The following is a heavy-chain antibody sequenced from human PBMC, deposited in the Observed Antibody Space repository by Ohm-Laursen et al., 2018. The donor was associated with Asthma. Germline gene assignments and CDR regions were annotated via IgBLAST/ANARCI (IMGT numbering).Heavy chain of an antibody. D-gene: IGHD3-3*01. V-gene: IGHV3-30*18. Sequence: SLRLSCTASGFTFSSYAMHWVRQAPGKGLEWVAVVSYDGSNEYHADSVKGRFTISRDNSKNTLYLQMNSLRAEDTAVYYCAKGDFGVVITKIFDYWGQGTLVSVSS. J-gene: IGHJ4*02. CDR2: VSYDGSNE. CDR3: AKGDFGVVITKIFDY. CDR1: GFTFSSYA.